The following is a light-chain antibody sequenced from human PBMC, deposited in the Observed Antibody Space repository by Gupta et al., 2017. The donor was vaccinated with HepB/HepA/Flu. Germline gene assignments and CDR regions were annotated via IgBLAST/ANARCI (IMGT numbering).Light chain of an antibody. J-gene: IGKJ5*01. CDR1: QSVNSE. V-gene: IGKV1-5*03. CDR3: QQYDFFYD. Sequence: DIQMTQSPSTLSASIGDSVTITCRASQSVNSELAWYQQRPGKAPKLLIYKASTLESGVPSRFSGSGSGTEFTLTISNVQPDDFATYYFQQYDFFYDFGQRTRLEIK. CDR2: KAS.